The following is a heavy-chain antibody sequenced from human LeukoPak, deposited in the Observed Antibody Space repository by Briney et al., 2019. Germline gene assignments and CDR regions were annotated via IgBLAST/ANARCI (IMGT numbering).Heavy chain of an antibody. J-gene: IGHJ6*03. CDR2: IYPGDSDT. Sequence: GESLKISCKGSGYSFTSYWIGWVRQMPGKGLEWMGIIYPGDSDTRYSPSFQGQVTISADKSISTAYLQWSSPKASDTAMYYCARHPRYFDALTRRDYYDYMDVWGKGSTVTVSS. D-gene: IGHD3-9*01. CDR3: ARHPRYFDALTRRDYYDYMDV. CDR1: GYSFTSYW. V-gene: IGHV5-51*01.